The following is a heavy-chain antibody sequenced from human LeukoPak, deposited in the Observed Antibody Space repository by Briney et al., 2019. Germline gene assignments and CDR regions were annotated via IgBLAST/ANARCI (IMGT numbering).Heavy chain of an antibody. D-gene: IGHD3-16*02. Sequence: GASVKVSCKASGYTFTSYGISWVRQAPGQGLEWMGWINPNSGGTNYAQKFQGRVTMTRDTSISTAYMELSRLRSDDTAVYYCARAGLMITFGGVIADWGQGTLVTVSS. V-gene: IGHV1-2*02. CDR3: ARAGLMITFGGVIAD. CDR2: INPNSGGT. J-gene: IGHJ4*02. CDR1: GYTFTSYG.